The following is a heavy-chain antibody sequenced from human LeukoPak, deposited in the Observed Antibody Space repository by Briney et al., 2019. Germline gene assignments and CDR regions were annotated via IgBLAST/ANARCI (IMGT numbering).Heavy chain of an antibody. CDR3: AKDMTTVTYDAFDI. Sequence: GGSLRLSCVASRFTFSSYWMHWVRQAPGKGLVWVSRINSDGTSTNYADSVKGRFTISRDNAKNTLYLQMNSLRAEDTAVYYCAKDMTTVTYDAFDIWGQGTMVTVSS. V-gene: IGHV3-74*01. J-gene: IGHJ3*02. D-gene: IGHD4-17*01. CDR2: INSDGTST. CDR1: RFTFSSYW.